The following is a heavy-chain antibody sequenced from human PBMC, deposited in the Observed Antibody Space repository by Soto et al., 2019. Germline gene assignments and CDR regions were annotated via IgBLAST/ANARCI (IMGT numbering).Heavy chain of an antibody. V-gene: IGHV1-3*01. Sequence: GSVNVSFKACGYPFTRYTMNWVRQAPGQRLEWMGWINPDNGNTKSSQKFQDRVIITRDTSASTAYMDLSSLRSEDTAVYYCARGIATGQLDPWGQGTMVTVSS. CDR1: GYPFTRYT. D-gene: IGHD2-15*01. J-gene: IGHJ5*02. CDR3: ARGIATGQLDP. CDR2: INPDNGNT.